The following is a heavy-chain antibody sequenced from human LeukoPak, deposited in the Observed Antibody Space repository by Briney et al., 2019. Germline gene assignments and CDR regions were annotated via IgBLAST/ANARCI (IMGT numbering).Heavy chain of an antibody. V-gene: IGHV3-30-3*01. J-gene: IGHJ3*02. CDR3: AREPKSFDAFDI. CDR2: ISYDGSNK. Sequence: GGSLRLSCAASGFTFSSYAMHWVRQAPGKGLEWVAVISYDGSNKYYADSVKGRFTISRDNFKNTLYLQMNSLRAEDTAVYYCAREPKSFDAFDIWGQGTMVTVSS. CDR1: GFTFSSYA.